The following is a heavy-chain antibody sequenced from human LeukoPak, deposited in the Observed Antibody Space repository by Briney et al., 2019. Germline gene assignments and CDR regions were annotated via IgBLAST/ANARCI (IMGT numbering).Heavy chain of an antibody. Sequence: SETLSLTYTVSGGSISSSSYYWGWIRQPPGKGLEWIGSIYYSGSTYYNPSLKSRVTISVDTSKNQFSLKLSSVTAADTAVYYCARLEVVAAPMPFDYWGQGTLVTVSS. D-gene: IGHD2-15*01. CDR3: ARLEVVAAPMPFDY. CDR2: IYYSGST. J-gene: IGHJ4*02. V-gene: IGHV4-39*01. CDR1: GGSISSSSYY.